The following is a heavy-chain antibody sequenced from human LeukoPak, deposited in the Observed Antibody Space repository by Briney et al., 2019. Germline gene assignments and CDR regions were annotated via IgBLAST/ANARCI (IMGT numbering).Heavy chain of an antibody. D-gene: IGHD3-3*01. CDR1: GFTFSMYW. CDR2: XXXSXSTI. CDR3: ARDEYYDXWSGYSDNNWFDP. V-gene: IGHV3-48*01. J-gene: IGHJ5*02. Sequence: GGSLRLSCAASGFTFSMYWMSWVHQAPGKXLXXXXXXXXSXSTIYXXXXVXXXXTISRXNAKNSLYLQMNSLRAEDTAVYYCARDEYYDXWSGYSDNNWFDPWGQGTLVTVSS.